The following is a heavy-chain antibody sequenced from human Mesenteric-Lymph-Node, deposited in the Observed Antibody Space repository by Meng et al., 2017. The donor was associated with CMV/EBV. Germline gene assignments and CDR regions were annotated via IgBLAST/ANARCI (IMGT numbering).Heavy chain of an antibody. CDR3: ANVGFEAGFWRRIY. V-gene: IGHV3-66*02. Sequence: GGSLRLSCAASGFTVSNNYMGWVCQAPGKGLDWVSLLHATGDTSYADPVKGRFTISRDNSKDTLYLQMNSLRPEDTAVYYCANVGFEAGFWRRIYWGQVALVTVSS. CDR2: LHATGDT. D-gene: IGHD3-3*01. CDR1: GFTVSNNY. J-gene: IGHJ4*02.